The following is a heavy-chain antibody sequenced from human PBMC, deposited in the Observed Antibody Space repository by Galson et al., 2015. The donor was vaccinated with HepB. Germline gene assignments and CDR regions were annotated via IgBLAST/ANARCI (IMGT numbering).Heavy chain of an antibody. D-gene: IGHD3-22*01. CDR2: ISSSSSYT. V-gene: IGHV3-11*05. CDR1: GFTFSDYY. Sequence: SLRLSCAASGFTFSDYYMSWIRQAPGKGLEWVSYISSSSSYTNYADSVKGRFTISRDNAKNSLYLQMNSLRAEDTAVYYCARDMGLYYYDHWYFDLWGRGTLVTVSS. CDR3: ARDMGLYYYDHWYFDL. J-gene: IGHJ2*01.